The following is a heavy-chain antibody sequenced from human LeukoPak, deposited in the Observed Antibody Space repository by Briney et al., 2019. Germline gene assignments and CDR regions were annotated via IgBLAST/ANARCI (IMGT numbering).Heavy chain of an antibody. CDR3: ARDIREIAAAGTSDY. CDR1: GFTFDDYG. Sequence: TGGSLGLSCAASGFTFDDYGMSWVRQAPGKGLEWVSGINWNGGSTGYADSVKGRFTISRDNAKNSLYLQMNSLRAEDTALYYCARDIREIAAAGTSDYWGQGTLVTVSS. J-gene: IGHJ4*02. D-gene: IGHD6-13*01. CDR2: INWNGGST. V-gene: IGHV3-20*04.